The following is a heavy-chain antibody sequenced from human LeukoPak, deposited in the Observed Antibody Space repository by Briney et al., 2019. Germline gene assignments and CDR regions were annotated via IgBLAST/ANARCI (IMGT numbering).Heavy chain of an antibody. V-gene: IGHV1-2*02. J-gene: IGHJ4*02. CDR1: GYTFADYY. CDR2: INPNSGGT. CDR3: AREPRNYFDY. Sequence: ASVRVSCKASGYTFADYYIHWVRLAPGQGLEWMGWINPNSGGTNYAQKFQGRVTMTRDTSISTVYMVLSSLISDDTAIYYCAREPRNYFDYWGQGTLVTVSS.